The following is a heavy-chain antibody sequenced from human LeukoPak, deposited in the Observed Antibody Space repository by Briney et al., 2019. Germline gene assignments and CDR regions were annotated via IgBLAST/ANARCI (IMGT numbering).Heavy chain of an antibody. Sequence: GGSLRLSCAVSGFTVSSNYMSWVRQPPGKGLEWVSVIYSGGSTYYADSVKGRFTISRHDSRDTLYLQMNSLRVEDTAVYYCARDITIFGVVTFDYWGQGTLVTVSS. J-gene: IGHJ4*02. CDR3: ARDITIFGVVTFDY. CDR2: IYSGGST. V-gene: IGHV3-53*04. CDR1: GFTVSSNY. D-gene: IGHD3-3*01.